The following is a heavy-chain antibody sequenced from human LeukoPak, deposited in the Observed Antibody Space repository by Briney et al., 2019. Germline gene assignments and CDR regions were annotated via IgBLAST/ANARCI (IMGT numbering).Heavy chain of an antibody. V-gene: IGHV1-69*04. CDR3: ARDRVAMVASSDAFDI. Sequence: GASVKLSCKASGGTFSSYAISWVRQAPGQGIEWMGRIIPILGIANYAQKFQGRVTITADKSTSTAYMELSSLRSEDTAVYYCARDRVAMVASSDAFDIWGQGTMVSVSS. CDR1: GGTFSSYA. CDR2: IIPILGIA. D-gene: IGHD5-18*01. J-gene: IGHJ3*02.